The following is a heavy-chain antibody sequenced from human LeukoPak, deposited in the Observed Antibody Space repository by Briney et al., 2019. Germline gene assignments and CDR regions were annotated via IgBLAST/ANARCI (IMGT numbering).Heavy chain of an antibody. D-gene: IGHD6-13*01. CDR3: AGRQAAATTVRLDY. Sequence: GGSLRLSCAAPGFTVSGSYMSWVRQAPGKGLEWVSVIYSGGGAYYADSVKGRFTISRDNSKNTLYLQMNSLRAEDTAVYYCAGRQAAATTVRLDYWGQGSLVTVSS. CDR1: GFTVSGSY. CDR2: IYSGGGA. J-gene: IGHJ4*01. V-gene: IGHV3-66*01.